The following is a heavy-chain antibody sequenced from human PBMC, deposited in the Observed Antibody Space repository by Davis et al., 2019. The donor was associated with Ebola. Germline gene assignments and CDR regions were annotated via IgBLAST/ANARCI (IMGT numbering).Heavy chain of an antibody. CDR2: IERGGST. CDR3: ARGLRYYFGSGKYYPFDY. CDR1: GFSVTKYF. Sequence: PGGSLRLSCAASGFSVTKYFFSWFRQPPGKGPEWVSLIERGGSTDLAASVKDRFTVSRDDSKNTVFLQMNSRRAEDTAVYYCARGLRYYFGSGKYYPFDYWGQGTLVTVSS. D-gene: IGHD3-10*01. V-gene: IGHV3-53*01. J-gene: IGHJ4*02.